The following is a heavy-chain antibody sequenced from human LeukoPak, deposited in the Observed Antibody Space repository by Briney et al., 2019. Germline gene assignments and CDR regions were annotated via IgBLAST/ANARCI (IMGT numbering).Heavy chain of an antibody. D-gene: IGHD2-21*02. CDR2: IFHSGDT. CDR1: GDSISNNNW. J-gene: IGHJ3*02. Sequence: PSGTLSLTCAVSGDSISNNNWWSWVRQPPGKGLEWIGEIFHSGDTNYKPSLKSRVTISVDKSKNQFSLKLSSVTAADTAVYYCAGAHCGGDCYSGRAFDIWGQGTMVTVSS. V-gene: IGHV4-4*02. CDR3: AGAHCGGDCYSGRAFDI.